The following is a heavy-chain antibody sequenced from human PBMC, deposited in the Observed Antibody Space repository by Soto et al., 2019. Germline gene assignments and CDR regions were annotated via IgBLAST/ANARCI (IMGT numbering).Heavy chain of an antibody. D-gene: IGHD6-19*01. CDR1: GYTFTSYG. J-gene: IGHJ4*02. CDR2: ISAYNGNT. Sequence: QVQLVQSGAEVKKPGASVKVSCKASGYTFTSYGISWVRQAPGQGLEWMGWISAYNGNTNYAQKLQGRVTMTTDTSTSTADMELRSLRSDDTAVYYCALPPRDSRGWPRLLKWGKGTLVTVSS. CDR3: ALPPRDSRGWPRLLK. V-gene: IGHV1-18*01.